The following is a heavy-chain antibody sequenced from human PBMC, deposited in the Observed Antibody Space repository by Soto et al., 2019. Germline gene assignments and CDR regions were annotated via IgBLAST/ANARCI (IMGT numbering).Heavy chain of an antibody. CDR1: GYTLTELS. Sequence: ASVKVSCKVSGYTLTELSMHWARQAPGKGLEWMGGFDPEDGETIYAQKFQGRVTMTEDTSTDTAYMELSSLRSEDTAVYYCATAPYYDYQAVYYYGMDVWGQGTTVTVSS. V-gene: IGHV1-24*01. CDR3: ATAPYYDYQAVYYYGMDV. D-gene: IGHD3-3*01. CDR2: FDPEDGET. J-gene: IGHJ6*02.